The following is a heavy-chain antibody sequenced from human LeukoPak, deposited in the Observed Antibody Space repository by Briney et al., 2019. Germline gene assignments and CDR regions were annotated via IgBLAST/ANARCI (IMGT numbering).Heavy chain of an antibody. CDR1: GFTFSSYW. CDR2: ISSSSYI. CDR3: ARDGIGLDY. V-gene: IGHV3-21*04. D-gene: IGHD3/OR15-3a*01. J-gene: IGHJ4*02. Sequence: GGSLRLSCAASGFTFSSYWMHWVRQAPGKGLEWVSSISSSSYIYYADSVKGRFTISRDNAKNSLYLQMNSLRAEDTAVYYCARDGIGLDYWGQGTLVTVSS.